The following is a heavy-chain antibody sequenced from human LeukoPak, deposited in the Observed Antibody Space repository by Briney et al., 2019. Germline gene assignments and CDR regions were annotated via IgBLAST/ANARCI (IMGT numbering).Heavy chain of an antibody. CDR2: IYYSGST. D-gene: IGHD3-10*01. CDR3: AREERYYGSGSYPGYNWFDP. V-gene: IGHV4-59*01. CDR1: GGSISSYY. Sequence: KPSETLSLTCTVSGGSISSYYWSWIRQPPGKGLEWIVYIYYSGSTNYNPSLKSRVTISVDTSKNQFSLKLSSVTAADTAVYYCAREERYYGSGSYPGYNWFDPWGQGTLVTVSS. J-gene: IGHJ5*02.